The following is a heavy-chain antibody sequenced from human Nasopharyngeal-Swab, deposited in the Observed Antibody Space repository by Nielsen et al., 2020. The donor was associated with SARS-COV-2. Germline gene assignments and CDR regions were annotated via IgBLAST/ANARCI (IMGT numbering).Heavy chain of an antibody. V-gene: IGHV2-70*01. CDR3: ARIRPILPDYYDSSGYKPDYYYYYGMDV. J-gene: IGHJ6*02. CDR1: GFSLRPSGRC. D-gene: IGHD3-22*01. Sequence: SGPTLVKPTQTLTLTCTFSGFSLRPSGRCVSWIRQPPGKALEWLALLDWDDDKYYSTSLKTRLTISKDTSKNQVVLTMTNMDPVDTATYYCARIRPILPDYYDSSGYKPDYYYYYGMDVWGQGTTVTVSS. CDR2: LDWDDDK.